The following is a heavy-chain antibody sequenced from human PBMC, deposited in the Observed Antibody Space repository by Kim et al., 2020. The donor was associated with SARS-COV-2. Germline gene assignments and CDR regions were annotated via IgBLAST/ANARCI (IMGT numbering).Heavy chain of an antibody. CDR3: AKDLASFPAVAGMGFDY. Sequence: VNGRLTISRDNAKNSLYLQMNSLRAEDTALYYCAKDLASFPAVAGMGFDYWGQGTLVTVSS. J-gene: IGHJ4*02. D-gene: IGHD6-19*01. V-gene: IGHV3-9*01.